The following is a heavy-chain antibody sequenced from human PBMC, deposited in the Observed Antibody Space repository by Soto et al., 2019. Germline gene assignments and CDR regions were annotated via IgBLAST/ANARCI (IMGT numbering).Heavy chain of an antibody. J-gene: IGHJ6*02. Sequence: RLSCAASGFTFSSYWMSWVRQAPGKGLEWVANIKQDGSEKYYVDSVKGRFTISRDNAKNSLYLQMNSLRAEDTAVYYCARDRYSYYDFWSGSLPYYYYGMDVWGQGTTVTVS. CDR2: IKQDGSEK. D-gene: IGHD3-3*01. CDR1: GFTFSSYW. CDR3: ARDRYSYYDFWSGSLPYYYYGMDV. V-gene: IGHV3-7*01.